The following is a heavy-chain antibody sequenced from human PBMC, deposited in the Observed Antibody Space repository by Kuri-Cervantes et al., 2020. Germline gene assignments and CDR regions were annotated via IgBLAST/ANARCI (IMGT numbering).Heavy chain of an antibody. J-gene: IGHJ2*01. V-gene: IGHV3-48*03. Sequence: GGSLRLSCAASGFTFSSYEMNWVRQAPGKGLEWVSYISGSGTTKYYADSVKGRFTISRDNSKNTLYLQMNSLRAEDTAVYYCLTARRSPYWYFDLWGRGTLVTASS. CDR2: ISGSGTTK. D-gene: IGHD6-6*01. CDR3: LTARRSPYWYFDL. CDR1: GFTFSSYE.